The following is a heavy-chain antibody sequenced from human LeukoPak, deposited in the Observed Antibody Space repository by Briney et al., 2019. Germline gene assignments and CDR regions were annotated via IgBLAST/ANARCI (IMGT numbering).Heavy chain of an antibody. J-gene: IGHJ4*02. CDR2: INPNSGGT. V-gene: IGHV1-2*06. CDR1: GYTFTGYY. CDR3: ASTQTPGYDCWSGYLDY. Sequence: RASVKVSCKASGYTFTGYYMHWVRQAPGQRLEWMGRINPNSGGTNYAQKFQGRVTMTRDTSISTAYMELSRLRSDDTAVYYCASTQTPGYDCWSGYLDYWGQGTLVTVSS. D-gene: IGHD3-3*01.